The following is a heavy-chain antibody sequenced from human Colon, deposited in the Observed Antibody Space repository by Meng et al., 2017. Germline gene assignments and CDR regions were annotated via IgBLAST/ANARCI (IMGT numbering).Heavy chain of an antibody. J-gene: IGHJ4*02. V-gene: IGHV4-34*02. CDR3: ARGQDHAKTGY. Sequence: QVQLQQWGAGRVKPSETLSLTCAVYGGSSSNNYWSWVRQPPGKGLEWIGEVTQTEGTNYNPSLESRVTISVDMSKNQFSLKLSSVTAADTAVYFCARGQDHAKTGYWGQGTLVTVSS. CDR2: VTQTEGT. D-gene: IGHD1-14*01. CDR1: GGSSSNNY.